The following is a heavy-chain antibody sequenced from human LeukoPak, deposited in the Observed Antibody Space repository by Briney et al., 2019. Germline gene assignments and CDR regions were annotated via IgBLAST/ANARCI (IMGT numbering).Heavy chain of an antibody. CDR2: IYYSGST. J-gene: IGHJ6*02. D-gene: IGHD6-13*01. CDR3: ARSLDSSSWYRYYYYYGMDV. Sequence: SETLSLTCTVSGGSISSSSYYWGRIRQPPGKGLEWIGSIYYSGSTYYNPSLKSRVTISVDTSKNQFSLKLSSVTAADTAVYYCARSLDSSSWYRYYYYYGMDVWGQGTTVTVFS. V-gene: IGHV4-39*01. CDR1: GGSISSSSYY.